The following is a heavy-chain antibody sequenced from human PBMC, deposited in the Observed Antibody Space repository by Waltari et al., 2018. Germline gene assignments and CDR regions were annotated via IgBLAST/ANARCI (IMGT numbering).Heavy chain of an antibody. Sequence: QVTLKESGPVLVKPTETLTLTCTVSGFSLSNARLGVSWIRQPPGKALEWLAPIFSNDEKSYSTSGKGRLTIPNETSKSQVVLTMTNMDPVDTATYYCARTMLEMATAYWYFDLWGRGTLVTVSS. CDR2: IFSNDEK. CDR3: ARTMLEMATAYWYFDL. D-gene: IGHD5-18*01. J-gene: IGHJ2*01. CDR1: GFSLSNARLG. V-gene: IGHV2-26*01.